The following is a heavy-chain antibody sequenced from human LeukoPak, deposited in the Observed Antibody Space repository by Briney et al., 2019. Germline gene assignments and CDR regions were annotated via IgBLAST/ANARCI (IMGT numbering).Heavy chain of an antibody. V-gene: IGHV3-30*18. CDR3: AKSLFTSATGTGRAFHI. CDR2: ISYDGSNK. J-gene: IGHJ3*02. Sequence: PGGSLRLSCAASGFTFSSYGMHWVRQAPGKGLEWVAVISYDGSNKYYADSVKGRFTISRDNSKNTLYLQMNSLRAEDTAVYYCAKSLFTSATGTGRAFHIWGQGTRVTVSS. CDR1: GFTFSSYG. D-gene: IGHD1-1*01.